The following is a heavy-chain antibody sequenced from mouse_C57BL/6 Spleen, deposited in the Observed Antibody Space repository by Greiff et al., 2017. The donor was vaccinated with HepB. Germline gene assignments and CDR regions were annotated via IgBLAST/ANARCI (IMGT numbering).Heavy chain of an antibody. Sequence: EVKLMESGGDLVKPGGSLKLSCAASGFTFSSYGMSWVRQTPDKRLEWVATISSGGSYTYYPDSVKGRFTISRDNAKNTLYLQMSSLKSEDTARYYCARQGDYYFDYWGQGTTLTVSS. CDR3: ARQGDYYFDY. V-gene: IGHV5-6*01. D-gene: IGHD2-13*01. J-gene: IGHJ2*01. CDR2: ISSGGSYT. CDR1: GFTFSSYG.